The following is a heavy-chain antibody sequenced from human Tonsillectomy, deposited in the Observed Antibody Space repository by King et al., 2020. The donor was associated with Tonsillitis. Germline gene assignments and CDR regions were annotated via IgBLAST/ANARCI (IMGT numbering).Heavy chain of an antibody. CDR2: IYHSAHT. J-gene: IGHJ5*01. Sequence: QLQESGPGLVKPSQTLSLTCTVSGGSFSGGTYYWSWIRQHPRKGLEWIGYIYHSAHTHDNPSLKSRLTISGDTPKTQFSLKLCSVTAADTAVYYCGRYEGGVFDFWGQGTLVTVSS. D-gene: IGHD2-15*01. V-gene: IGHV4-31*03. CDR3: GRYEGGVFDF. CDR1: GGSFSGGTYY.